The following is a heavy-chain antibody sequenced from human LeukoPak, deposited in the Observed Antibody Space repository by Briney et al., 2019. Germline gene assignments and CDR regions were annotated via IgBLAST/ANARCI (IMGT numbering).Heavy chain of an antibody. D-gene: IGHD1-26*01. CDR2: ISGSGGAGT. Sequence: PGGSLRLSCAGSGFTFSSYAMSWVRQAPGKGLEWVSTISGSGGAGTYYADSVKGRFTVSRDNSRNTLYLPMNSLRAEDTAVYYCVKDRGGSPFYGMDVWAKGPRSPSP. CDR3: VKDRGGSPFYGMDV. J-gene: IGHJ6*02. V-gene: IGHV3-23*01. CDR1: GFTFSSYA.